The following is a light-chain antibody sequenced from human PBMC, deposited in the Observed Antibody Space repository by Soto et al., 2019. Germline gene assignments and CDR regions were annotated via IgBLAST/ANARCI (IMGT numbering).Light chain of an antibody. CDR2: DVS. V-gene: IGLV2-11*01. J-gene: IGLJ1*01. CDR1: SSDAGGYFY. Sequence: QSAPTQPRSVSGSPGQSVTISCTGSSSDAGGYFYVSWYQQTPGKGPKLILYDVSKRPSGVPDRFSGSKSGRTASLTISGLQAGDEADYYCCSYADRNTYVFGTGTKLTVL. CDR3: CSYADRNTYV.